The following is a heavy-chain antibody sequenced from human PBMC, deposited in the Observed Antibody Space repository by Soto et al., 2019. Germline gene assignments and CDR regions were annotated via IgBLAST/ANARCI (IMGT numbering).Heavy chain of an antibody. Sequence: EVQLLESGGGLVQPGGSLRLSCAASGFTFSSYAMSWVRQAPGKGLEWVSAISGSGGSTYYADSVKGRFTISRDNSKNTLYLQMNSLRAEDTAVYYCASNGNCSGGSCYLYYFDYGGQGTLVTVSS. V-gene: IGHV3-23*01. CDR1: GFTFSSYA. CDR2: ISGSGGST. CDR3: ASNGNCSGGSCYLYYFDY. J-gene: IGHJ4*02. D-gene: IGHD2-15*01.